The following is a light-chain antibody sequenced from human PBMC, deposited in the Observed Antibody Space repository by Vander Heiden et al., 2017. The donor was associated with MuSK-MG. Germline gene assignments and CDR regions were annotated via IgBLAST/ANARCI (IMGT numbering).Light chain of an antibody. CDR2: EVS. CDR3: CSSAGSSTVV. CDR1: SSDVGSYNL. V-gene: IGLV2-23*02. Sequence: QSALTQPASVSGSPGRSITISCTGTSSDVGSYNLVSWYQQHPGKAPKRMMYEVSKRPSGVSNRVSGSKSGNKASLKISGLQAEDEADDYCCSSAGSSTVVFGGGTKLTVL. J-gene: IGLJ2*01.